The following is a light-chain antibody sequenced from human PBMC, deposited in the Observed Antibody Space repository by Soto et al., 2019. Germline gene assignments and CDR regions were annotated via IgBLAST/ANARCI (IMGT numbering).Light chain of an antibody. J-gene: IGLJ2*01. Sequence: QSALTQPASVSGSPGQSITISCTGTSSDVGSYNFVSWFQQHPGKAPKVMIYEVNKRPSGISNRFSGSKSGNTASLTISGLQAEDEADYYCCSYAGSSTLVLGGGTKVTVL. CDR3: CSYAGSSTLV. CDR2: EVN. CDR1: SSDVGSYNF. V-gene: IGLV2-23*02.